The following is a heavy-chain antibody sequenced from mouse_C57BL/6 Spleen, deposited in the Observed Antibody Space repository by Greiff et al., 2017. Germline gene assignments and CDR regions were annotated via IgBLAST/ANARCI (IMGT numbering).Heavy chain of an antibody. CDR2: INYDGSST. Sequence: EVQVVESEGGLVQPGSSMKLSCTASGFTFSDYYMAWVRQVPEKGLEWVANINYDGSSTYYLDSLKSRFIISRDNAKNILYLQMSSLKSEDTATYYCARAGDGSYAMDYWGQGTSVTVSS. CDR3: ARAGDGSYAMDY. V-gene: IGHV5-16*01. CDR1: GFTFSDYY. D-gene: IGHD2-3*01. J-gene: IGHJ4*01.